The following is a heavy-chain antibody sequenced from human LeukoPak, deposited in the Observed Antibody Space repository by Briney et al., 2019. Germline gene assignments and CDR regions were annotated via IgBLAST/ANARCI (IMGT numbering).Heavy chain of an antibody. J-gene: IGHJ4*02. V-gene: IGHV4-34*01. Sequence: PSETLSLTCSVYTVSLSGYSWSWIRQSPGKELEWIGEIHESRRTDYNPSLKSRVTISKDTSKKEFSLKLTSVTAADTAVYYCARRFRSQQLWDYWGQGTLVTVSS. CDR1: TVSLSGYS. CDR3: ARRFRSQQLWDY. D-gene: IGHD6-13*01. CDR2: IHESRRT.